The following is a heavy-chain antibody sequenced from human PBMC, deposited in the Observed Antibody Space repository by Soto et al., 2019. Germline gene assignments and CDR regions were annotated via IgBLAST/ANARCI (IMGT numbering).Heavy chain of an antibody. Sequence: SETLSLTCTVSGGSISSSSYYWGWIRQPPGKGLEWIGSIYYSGITYYNPSLKSRVTISVDTSKNQFSLKLNSVTAADTAVYYCARGRSIMRVWGQGTLVTVSS. CDR1: GGSISSSSYY. J-gene: IGHJ4*02. D-gene: IGHD3-16*01. CDR2: IYYSGIT. V-gene: IGHV4-39*07. CDR3: ARGRSIMRV.